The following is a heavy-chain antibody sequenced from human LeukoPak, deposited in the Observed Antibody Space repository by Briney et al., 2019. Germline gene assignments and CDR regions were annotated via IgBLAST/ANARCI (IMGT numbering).Heavy chain of an antibody. Sequence: SETLSLTCAVYGGSFSGYYWSWIRQPPGKGLEWIGEINHSGSTNYNPSLKSRVTISVDTSKNQYSLKLSSVTAADTAVYYCARGQRFLEWLHILLDYWGQGTLVTVSS. CDR3: ARGQRFLEWLHILLDY. CDR2: INHSGST. CDR1: GGSFSGYY. D-gene: IGHD3-3*01. J-gene: IGHJ4*02. V-gene: IGHV4-34*01.